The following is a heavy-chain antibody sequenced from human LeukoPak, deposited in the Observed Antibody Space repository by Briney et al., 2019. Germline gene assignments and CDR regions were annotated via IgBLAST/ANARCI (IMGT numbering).Heavy chain of an antibody. CDR2: ISGSGGST. V-gene: IGHV3-23*01. J-gene: IGHJ4*02. CDR1: GFMFSSYS. D-gene: IGHD2-2*01. CDR3: AKDVGYCSTTRCYYFDY. Sequence: AGGSLRLSCAASGFMFSSYSMRWVRQAPGKGLEWVSAISGSGGSTYYADSVKGRVTISRDNSKNTVYLQMNSLRAEDTAVYYCAKDVGYCSTTRCYYFDYWGQGPLVSVSS.